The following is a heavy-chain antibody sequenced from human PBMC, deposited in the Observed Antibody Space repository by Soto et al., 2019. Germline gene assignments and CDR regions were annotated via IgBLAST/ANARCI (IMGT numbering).Heavy chain of an antibody. CDR2: IYNVGTT. Sequence: GGSLRLSCTFSWLCVKNNYMSWVRQAPGMGLEWVSVIYNVGTTYYADSVKCLFTSTRDTSKNTLSLQMDSLTAEDTAVYYGVKPVPSGRNYGMDVWGQGTTVTVSS. D-gene: IGHD3-10*01. CDR1: WLCVKNNY. J-gene: IGHJ6*02. V-gene: IGHV3-53*01. CDR3: VKPVPSGRNYGMDV.